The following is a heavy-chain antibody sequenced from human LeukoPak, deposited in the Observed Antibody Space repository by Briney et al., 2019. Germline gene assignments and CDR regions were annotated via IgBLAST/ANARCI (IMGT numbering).Heavy chain of an antibody. CDR1: GGSITNYY. CDR3: ARHRAYSSSSPFDY. CDR2: IYYTRST. D-gene: IGHD6-6*01. Sequence: SETLSLTCSVSGGSITNYYWSWIRQPPGKGLEWIGYIYYTRSTNYNPSLKSRVTMFVVMSKNQFSLRLSSVTAADTAVYYCARHRAYSSSSPFDYWGQGTLVTVPS. J-gene: IGHJ4*02. V-gene: IGHV4-59*08.